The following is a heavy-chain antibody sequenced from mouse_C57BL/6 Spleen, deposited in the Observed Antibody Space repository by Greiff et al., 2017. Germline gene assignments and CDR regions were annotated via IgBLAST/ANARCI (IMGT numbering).Heavy chain of an antibody. J-gene: IGHJ1*03. CDR3: ARNSPLRGSSWYFDV. CDR1: GFSLTSYG. CDR2: IWSGGST. D-gene: IGHD1-1*01. Sequence: QVQLQQSGPGLVQPSQSLSITCTVSGFSLTSYGVHWVRQSPGKGLEWLGVIWSGGSTDYNAAFISRLSISKDNSKSQVFFKMNSLQADDTAIYYCARNSPLRGSSWYFDVWGTGTTVTVSS. V-gene: IGHV2-2*01.